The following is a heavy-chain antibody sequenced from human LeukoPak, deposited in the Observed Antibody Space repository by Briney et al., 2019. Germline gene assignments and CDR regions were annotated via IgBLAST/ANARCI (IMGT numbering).Heavy chain of an antibody. CDR3: AKGIQLWFYSYDY. CDR2: INTSGGST. D-gene: IGHD5-18*01. J-gene: IGHJ4*02. Sequence: GGSLRLSCAASGFTFSSYGMNWVRQAPGKGLEWASGINTSGGSTYYADSVKGRFTISRDNSKNTLYLQMNSLRAEDTAIYYCAKGIQLWFYSYDYWGQGTLVTVSS. V-gene: IGHV3-23*01. CDR1: GFTFSSYG.